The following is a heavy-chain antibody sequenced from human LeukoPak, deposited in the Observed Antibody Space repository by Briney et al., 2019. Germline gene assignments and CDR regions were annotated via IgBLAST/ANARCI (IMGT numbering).Heavy chain of an antibody. V-gene: IGHV4-39*07. CDR3: ARVGENSGRSDY. CDR1: GGSISSSSYY. CDR2: IYHSGST. J-gene: IGHJ4*02. D-gene: IGHD1-26*01. Sequence: SETLSLTCTVSGGSISSSSYYWGWIRQPPGKGLEWIGSIYHSGSTYYNPSLKSRATISVDTSKNQFSLKLSSVTAADTAVYYCARVGENSGRSDYWGQGTLVTVSS.